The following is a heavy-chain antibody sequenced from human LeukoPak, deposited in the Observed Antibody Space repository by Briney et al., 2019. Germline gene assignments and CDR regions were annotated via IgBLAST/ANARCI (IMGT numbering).Heavy chain of an antibody. CDR1: GYTFTSYA. J-gene: IGHJ4*02. CDR2: INAGNGNT. D-gene: IGHD4-17*01. V-gene: IGHV1-3*01. CDR3: ARGISHGDHWMFFDY. Sequence: GASVKVSCKASGYTFTSYAMHWVRQAPGQRLEWMGWINAGNGNTKYSQKFQGRVTITRDTSAGTAYMELSNLRYEDTAVYYCARGISHGDHWMFFDYWGQGTLVTVSS.